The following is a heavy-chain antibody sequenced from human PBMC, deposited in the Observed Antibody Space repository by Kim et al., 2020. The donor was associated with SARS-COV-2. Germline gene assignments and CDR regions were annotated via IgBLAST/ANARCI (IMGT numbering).Heavy chain of an antibody. Sequence: GGSLRLSCAASGFTFSNYAMSWLRQAPGKGLDWVSAINSNGGNTYYADSVRGRFTISRDNSKNTLYLQMTSLRAEDTAVYYCAGDIVVAGSKPDNYCDYWGPGTLVPVPS. CDR3: AGDIVVAGSKPDNYCDY. CDR1: GFTFSNYA. CDR2: INSNGGNT. D-gene: IGHD6-19*01. J-gene: IGHJ4*02. V-gene: IGHV3-23*01.